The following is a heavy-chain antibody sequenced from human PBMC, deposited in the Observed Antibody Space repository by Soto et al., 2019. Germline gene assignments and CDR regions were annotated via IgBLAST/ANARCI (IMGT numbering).Heavy chain of an antibody. J-gene: IGHJ6*02. V-gene: IGHV2-5*02. CDR3: IQSRCGGDCLQSSASHYYYGMDV. Sequence: QITLKESGPTLVKPTQTLTLTCTFSGFSLSTSGVGVGWIRQPPGKALEWLALIYWDDDKRYSPSLRSRLTTSKATSKNQVVLTMTNMDPVDTATYYCIQSRCGGDCLQSSASHYYYGMDVWGQGTTVTVSS. CDR1: GFSLSTSGVG. CDR2: IYWDDDK. D-gene: IGHD2-21*02.